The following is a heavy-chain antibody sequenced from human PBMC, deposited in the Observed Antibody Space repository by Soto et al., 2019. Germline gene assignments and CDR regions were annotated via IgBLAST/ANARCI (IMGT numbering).Heavy chain of an antibody. CDR3: ARGIGYSAQDY. J-gene: IGHJ4*02. D-gene: IGHD1-1*01. CDR2: ISGDVSST. CDR1: GFTFSDYW. V-gene: IGHV3-74*01. Sequence: GGSLRLSCAASGFTFSDYWMHWVRQVPGKGLVWVSRISGDVSSTSYADSVKGRFTISRDNAKNTLYVQMNSLRVEDTAVYYCARGIGYSAQDYWGQGTQVTVSS.